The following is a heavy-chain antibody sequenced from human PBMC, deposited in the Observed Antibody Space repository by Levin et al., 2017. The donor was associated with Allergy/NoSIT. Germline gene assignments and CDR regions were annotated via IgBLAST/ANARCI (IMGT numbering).Heavy chain of an antibody. D-gene: IGHD1-26*01. V-gene: IGHV4-4*07. CDR2: IYTSGST. CDR1: GGSISSYY. Sequence: PSETLSLTCTVSGGSISSYYWSWIRQPAGKGLDWIGRIYTSGSTNYNPSLKSRVTMSVDTSKNQFSLKLSSVTAADTAVYYCARRNSGSYYQSAFDIWGQGTMVTVSS. CDR3: ARRNSGSYYQSAFDI. J-gene: IGHJ3*02.